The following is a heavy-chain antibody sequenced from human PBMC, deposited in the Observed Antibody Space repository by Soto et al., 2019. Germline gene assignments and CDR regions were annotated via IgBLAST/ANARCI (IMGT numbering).Heavy chain of an antibody. Sequence: QVQLQESCPGLVKTSETLALPCSVSGGSVSSGSYYWHWIRQSPGKALEWIGYVYYTGNNNYSTSPKSRFTIAVDKSKVSFSLKLSAVPAADSVFYYGAGAYYDILTGSSIGLNGMGVWGQGTTVTVS. D-gene: IGHD3-9*01. J-gene: IGHJ6*02. CDR2: VYYTGNN. CDR3: AGAYYDILTGSSIGLNGMGV. V-gene: IGHV4-61*01. CDR1: GGSVSSGSYY.